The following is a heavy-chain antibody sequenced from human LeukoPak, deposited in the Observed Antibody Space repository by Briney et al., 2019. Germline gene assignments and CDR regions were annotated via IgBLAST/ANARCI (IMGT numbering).Heavy chain of an antibody. CDR2: ISWNSGSI. Sequence: GGSLRLSCAASGFTFDNYAMHWVRQAPGKGLEWVSGISWNSGSIGYADSVKGRFTISRDNAKNSLYLQMNSLRAEDTALYYCAKDGGGWLRMGPYFDYWGQGTLVTVSS. CDR1: GFTFDNYA. J-gene: IGHJ4*02. CDR3: AKDGGGWLRMGPYFDY. V-gene: IGHV3-9*01. D-gene: IGHD5-12*01.